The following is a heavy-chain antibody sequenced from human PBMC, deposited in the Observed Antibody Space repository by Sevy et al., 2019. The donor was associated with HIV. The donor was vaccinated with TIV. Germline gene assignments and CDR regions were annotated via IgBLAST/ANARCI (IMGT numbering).Heavy chain of an antibody. V-gene: IGHV3-15*07. CDR1: GFTFSNAW. D-gene: IGHD6-13*01. CDR2: IKSKTDGGTT. Sequence: GGSLRLSCAASGFTFSNAWMNWVRQAPRKGLEWVGRIKSKTDGGTTDYAAPVKGRFTISRDDSKNTLYLQMNSLKTEDTAVYYCTTGEDVYSSSWHPHYYYGMDVWGQGTTVTVSS. J-gene: IGHJ6*02. CDR3: TTGEDVYSSSWHPHYYYGMDV.